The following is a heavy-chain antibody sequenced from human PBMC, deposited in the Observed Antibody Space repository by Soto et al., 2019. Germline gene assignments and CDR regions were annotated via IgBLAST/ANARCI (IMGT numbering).Heavy chain of an antibody. Sequence: QITLKESGPTLVKPTQTLTLTCTFSGFSLSTSGVGVGWIRQPPGKALEWLALIYWDDDKRYSPSLKSRLTITKDPSKNQVVLTMTNMDPVDTATYYCAHSLTAMVLMSFDYWGQGTLVTVSS. J-gene: IGHJ4*02. V-gene: IGHV2-5*02. CDR1: GFSLSTSGVG. CDR3: AHSLTAMVLMSFDY. CDR2: IYWDDDK. D-gene: IGHD2-8*01.